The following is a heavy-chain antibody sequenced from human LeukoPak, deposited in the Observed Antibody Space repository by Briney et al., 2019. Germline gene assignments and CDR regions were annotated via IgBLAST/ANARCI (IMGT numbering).Heavy chain of an antibody. V-gene: IGHV3-23*01. Sequence: GGSLRLSCAASGFTFSSYAMSWVRQAPGKGLEWVSTVSGTGGTTYYADSVKGRFTISRDSSKNTLYLQMNRLRAEDTAVYYCARDVRDSSGYYLRIFGYWGQGILVTVSS. CDR1: GFTFSSYA. D-gene: IGHD3-22*01. J-gene: IGHJ4*02. CDR2: VSGTGGTT. CDR3: ARDVRDSSGYYLRIFGY.